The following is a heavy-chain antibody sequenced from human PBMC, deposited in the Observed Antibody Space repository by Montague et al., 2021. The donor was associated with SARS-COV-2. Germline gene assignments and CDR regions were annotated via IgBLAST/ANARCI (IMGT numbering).Heavy chain of an antibody. CDR3: ARILVAAAGSPFDP. CDR2: IDWGDDK. Sequence: PALVKPTQTLTLTCTFSGFSLSTSGMCVSWIRQPPGKALEWLARIDWGDDKYHSTSLKTRLTISKDTSKNQVVLTMTNMDPVDTATYYCARILVAAAGSPFDPWGQGTLVTVSS. J-gene: IGHJ5*02. CDR1: GFSLSTSGMC. V-gene: IGHV2-70*11. D-gene: IGHD6-13*01.